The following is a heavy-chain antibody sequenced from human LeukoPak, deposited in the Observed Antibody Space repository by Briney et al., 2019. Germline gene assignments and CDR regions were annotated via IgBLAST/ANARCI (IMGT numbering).Heavy chain of an antibody. CDR1: GFTFSNAW. V-gene: IGHV3-15*01. D-gene: IGHD6-13*01. J-gene: IGHJ4*02. Sequence: PGGSLRLSCAASGFTFSNAWMSWVRQAPGKGREWVGRIKSKTDGGTTDYAAPVKGRFTISRDDSKSIAYLQMNSLKTEDTAVYYCTRDSSSWCYWGQGTLVTVSS. CDR2: IKSKTDGGTT. CDR3: TRDSSSWCY.